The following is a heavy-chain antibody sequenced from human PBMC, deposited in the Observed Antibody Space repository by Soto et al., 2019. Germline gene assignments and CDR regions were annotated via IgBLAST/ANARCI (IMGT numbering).Heavy chain of an antibody. D-gene: IGHD5-12*01. J-gene: IGHJ3*02. CDR3: ARDRDGYNHRAFDI. Sequence: ASVKVSCKASGGTFNSYAISWVRQAPGQGLEWMGGIIPIFGTANYAQKFQGRVTITADESTSTAYMELSSLRSEDTAVYYCARDRDGYNHRAFDIWGQGTMVTVSS. V-gene: IGHV1-69*13. CDR1: GGTFNSYA. CDR2: IIPIFGTA.